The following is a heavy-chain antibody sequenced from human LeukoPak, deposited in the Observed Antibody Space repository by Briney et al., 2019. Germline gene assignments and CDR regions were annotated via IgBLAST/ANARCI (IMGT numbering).Heavy chain of an antibody. V-gene: IGHV3-21*01. CDR3: ARDWYGGKTFDY. J-gene: IGHJ4*02. Sequence: NPGGSLRLSCAASGFTFSSYSMNWVRQAPGKGLEWVSSISSSSSYIYYADSVKGRFTISRDNAKNSLYLQMNSLRAEDTAVYYCARDWYGGKTFDYWGQGTLVTVSS. CDR2: ISSSSSYI. CDR1: GFTFSSYS. D-gene: IGHD4-23*01.